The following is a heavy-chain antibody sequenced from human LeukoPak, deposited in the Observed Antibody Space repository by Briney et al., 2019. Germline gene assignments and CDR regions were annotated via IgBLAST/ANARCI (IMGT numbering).Heavy chain of an antibody. J-gene: IGHJ3*02. CDR3: AREIVATIGGAFDI. CDR2: INPHSGGT. Sequence: VASVKVSCKASGYTFSDYYLHWVRQAPGHGLEWMGWINPHSGGTHYAQKFQGRVTMTRDTSISTAYMELSSLRSDDTAVYFCAREIVATIGGAFDIWGQGTMVTVP. D-gene: IGHD5-12*01. V-gene: IGHV1-2*02. CDR1: GYTFSDYY.